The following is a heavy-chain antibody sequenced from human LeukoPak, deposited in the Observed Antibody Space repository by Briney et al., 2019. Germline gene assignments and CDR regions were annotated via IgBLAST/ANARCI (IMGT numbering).Heavy chain of an antibody. CDR2: IKYDGSEK. Sequence: GGSLRLSCAASGFTFSSYWMSWVRQAPGKGLEWVANIKYDGSEKYYVDYVKGRFTISRDNAENSLYLQMDSLRAEDTAVYYCGRVDCSGTSCYRGRWWLDPWGQGTLVTVSS. J-gene: IGHJ5*02. V-gene: IGHV3-7*01. CDR3: GRVDCSGTSCYRGRWWLDP. D-gene: IGHD2-2*01. CDR1: GFTFSSYW.